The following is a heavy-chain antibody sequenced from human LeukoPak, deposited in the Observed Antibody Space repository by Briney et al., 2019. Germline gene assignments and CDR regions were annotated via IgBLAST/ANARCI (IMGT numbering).Heavy chain of an antibody. D-gene: IGHD5-12*01. CDR1: GHSMTTGSYY. CDR2: VYTGGST. V-gene: IGHV4-61*02. Sequence: SQTLSLTCTVSGHSMTTGSYYWSWIRKPAGKGLEWIGCVYTGGSTEYNPSLESRVIISVDTSKNQFSLKLSSVTAADTAVYYCAREGGGYDSYYYYYMDVWGKGTTVTVSS. J-gene: IGHJ6*03. CDR3: AREGGGYDSYYYYYMDV.